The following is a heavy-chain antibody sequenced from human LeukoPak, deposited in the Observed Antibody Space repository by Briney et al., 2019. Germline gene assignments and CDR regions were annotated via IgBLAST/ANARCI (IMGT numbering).Heavy chain of an antibody. CDR1: GGSISSSRYY. CDR3: TRGSIAYYYMDV. Sequence: SSEPLSLTCTVSGGSISSSRYYWGWIRQPPGKGLEWIGSIYYSGSTYYNPSLKSRFTISVDTSKNQFSLKLSSVTAADTAVYYCTRGSIAYYYMDVWGKATTVTISS. CDR2: IYYSGST. D-gene: IGHD3-22*01. V-gene: IGHV4-39*07. J-gene: IGHJ6*03.